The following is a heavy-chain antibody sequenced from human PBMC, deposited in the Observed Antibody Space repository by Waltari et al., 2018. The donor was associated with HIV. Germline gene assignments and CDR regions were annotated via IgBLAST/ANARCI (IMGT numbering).Heavy chain of an antibody. CDR1: GFRFSKYW. Sequence: EVQLVESGGGLVQPGGSLRLSCADCGFRFSKYWIHWVRQQPGKGLVWVSRINIEGPGTGYADTAKGRFTISRDNAKNTVSLQMNSLRADDTAVYYCVRGSNDWIGVDSWGQGTLVTVSS. CDR2: INIEGPGT. J-gene: IGHJ4*02. D-gene: IGHD3-10*01. V-gene: IGHV3-74*01. CDR3: VRGSNDWIGVDS.